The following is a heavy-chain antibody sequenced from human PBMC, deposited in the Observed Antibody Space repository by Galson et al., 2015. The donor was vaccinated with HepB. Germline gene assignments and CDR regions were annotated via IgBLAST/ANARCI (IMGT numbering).Heavy chain of an antibody. Sequence: SVKVSCKVSGYTLTELSMHWVRQAPGKGLEWMGGFDPEDGETIYAQKFQGRVTMTEDTSTDTAYMELSSLRSEDTAVYYCATGVLRCLEWWRYGMDVWGQGTTVTVSS. CDR2: FDPEDGET. CDR1: GYTLTELS. V-gene: IGHV1-24*01. CDR3: ATGVLRCLEWWRYGMDV. J-gene: IGHJ6*02. D-gene: IGHD3-3*01.